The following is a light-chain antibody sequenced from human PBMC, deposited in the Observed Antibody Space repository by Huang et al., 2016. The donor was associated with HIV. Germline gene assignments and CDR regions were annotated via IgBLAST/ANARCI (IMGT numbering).Light chain of an antibody. V-gene: IGKV3-15*01. Sequence: EIVMTQSPATLCVSPGERAILSCRARQNIGKHLAWYQQKPGPAPRLLIYGASTRATGIPARFSGSGSGTEFTLTISSLQSEDFAVFYCQQYNEWLLTFGGGTKVEIK. CDR2: GAS. J-gene: IGKJ4*01. CDR3: QQYNEWLLT. CDR1: QNIGKH.